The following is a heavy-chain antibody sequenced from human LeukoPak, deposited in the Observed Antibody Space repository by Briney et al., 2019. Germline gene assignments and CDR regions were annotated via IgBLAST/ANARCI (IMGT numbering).Heavy chain of an antibody. CDR1: GFTFSSYA. Sequence: GGSLRLSCAASGFTFSSYAMSWVRQAPGKGREWVSAISGSGGSTYYADSVKGRFTISRDNSKNTLYLQMNSLRAEDTAVYYCAKMTYYDILTGYGRTIWGQGTLVTVSS. CDR3: AKMTYYDILTGYGRTI. CDR2: ISGSGGST. D-gene: IGHD3-9*01. V-gene: IGHV3-23*01. J-gene: IGHJ4*02.